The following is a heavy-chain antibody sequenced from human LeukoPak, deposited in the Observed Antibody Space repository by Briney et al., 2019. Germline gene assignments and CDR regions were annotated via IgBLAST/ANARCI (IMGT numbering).Heavy chain of an antibody. Sequence: SQTLSLTCTVSGGSISSGYYWGWIRQPPGKGLEWIGSIYHSGSTYYNPSLKSRVTISVDTSKNQFSLKLSSVTAADTAVYYCARIFNYNDASGPMFDYWGQGTLVTVSS. V-gene: IGHV4-38-2*02. CDR1: GGSISSGYY. CDR3: ARIFNYNDASGPMFDY. D-gene: IGHD3-22*01. CDR2: IYHSGST. J-gene: IGHJ4*02.